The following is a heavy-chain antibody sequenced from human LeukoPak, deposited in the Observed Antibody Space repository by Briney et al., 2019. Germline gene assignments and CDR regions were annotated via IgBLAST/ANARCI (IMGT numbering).Heavy chain of an antibody. Sequence: PGGSLRLSCAASGFTFRAYYMNWIRQAPGKGLEWLSYISDTSYSISYTDSVKGRFTISRDNAKKSLYLQMNSLRAEDTAVYYCARGVVLPGERGGTDVFDIWGQGTLVSVSS. CDR2: ISDTSYSI. D-gene: IGHD3-16*01. CDR1: GFTFRAYY. J-gene: IGHJ3*02. V-gene: IGHV3-11*04. CDR3: ARGVVLPGERGGTDVFDI.